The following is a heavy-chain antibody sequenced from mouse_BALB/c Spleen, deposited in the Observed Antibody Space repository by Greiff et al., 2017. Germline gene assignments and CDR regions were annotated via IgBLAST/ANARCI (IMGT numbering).Heavy chain of an antibody. V-gene: IGHV1S81*02. D-gene: IGHD4-1*02. CDR1: GYTFTSYW. CDR2: INPSNGRT. CDR3: APTGTGFAY. J-gene: IGHJ3*01. Sequence: QVQLQQSGAELVKPGASVKLSCKASGYTFTSYWMHWVKQRPGQGLEWIGEINPSNGRTNYNEKFKSKATLTVDKSSSTAYMQLSSLTSEDSAVYYCAPTGTGFAYWGQGTLVTVSA.